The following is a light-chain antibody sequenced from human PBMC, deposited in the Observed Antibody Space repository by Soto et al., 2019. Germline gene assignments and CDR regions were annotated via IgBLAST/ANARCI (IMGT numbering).Light chain of an antibody. CDR3: SSYTSSSPVV. V-gene: IGLV2-14*01. CDR2: EVT. CDR1: SSDVGGYNY. Sequence: QSALTQPASVSGSPGQSITISCTGTSSDVGGYNYVSWYQQHPGKAPKLVIYEVTKRPSGVSNRFSGSKSGNTASLTISGLQAEDETDYYCSSYTSSSPVVFGGGTKLTVL. J-gene: IGLJ2*01.